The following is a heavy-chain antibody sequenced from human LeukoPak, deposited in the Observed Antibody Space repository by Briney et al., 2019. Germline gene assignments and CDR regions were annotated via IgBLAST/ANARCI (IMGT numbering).Heavy chain of an antibody. CDR2: ISSSGSI. J-gene: IGHJ3*02. Sequence: GGSLRLSCAASGFTFSDNYMSWIRQAPGKGLEWVSYISSSGSIYYADSVKGRFTTSRDNAKNPLYLQMNSLRAEDTAVYYCARDWRDSSGKFPNDAFDIWGQGTMVTVSS. CDR1: GFTFSDNY. CDR3: ARDWRDSSGKFPNDAFDI. D-gene: IGHD3-22*01. V-gene: IGHV3-11*04.